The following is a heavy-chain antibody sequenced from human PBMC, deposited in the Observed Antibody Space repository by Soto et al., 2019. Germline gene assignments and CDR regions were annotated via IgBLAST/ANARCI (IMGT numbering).Heavy chain of an antibody. CDR3: ARAGCDGGTCYTLVGLRYGMAG. D-gene: IGHD2-15*01. Sequence: QVQLVESGGGVVQPGRSLRLSCAASGFTFSNYAMYWVRQAPGKGLEWVAVISYDGNNKYYADSVKGRFTISRDNSKNTRYMQMSSLRAEDTAVYYWARAGCDGGTCYTLVGLRYGMAGWGQGTTVTVSS. CDR1: GFTFSNYA. J-gene: IGHJ6*02. V-gene: IGHV3-30-3*01. CDR2: ISYDGNNK.